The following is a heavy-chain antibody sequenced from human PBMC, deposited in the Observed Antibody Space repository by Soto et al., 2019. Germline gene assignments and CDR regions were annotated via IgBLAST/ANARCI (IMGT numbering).Heavy chain of an antibody. CDR1: GFTFSSYW. CDR3: AREVGXYGMDV. CDR2: INSDGSST. V-gene: IGHV3-74*01. J-gene: IGHJ6*02. D-gene: IGHD2-15*01. Sequence: PGGSLRLSCAASGFTFSSYWMHWVRQAPGKGLVWVSRINSDGSSTSYADSVKGRFTISRDNAKNTLYLQMNSLRAEDTAVYYCAREVGXYGMDVWGQGTTVTVSS.